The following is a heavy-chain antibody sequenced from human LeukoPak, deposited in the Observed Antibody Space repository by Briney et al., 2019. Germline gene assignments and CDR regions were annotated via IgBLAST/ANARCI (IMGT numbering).Heavy chain of an antibody. D-gene: IGHD1-26*01. Sequence: SETLSLTCTVSGGSISSYYWSWIRQPPGKGLEWIGYIYYSGSTNYNPSLKSRVTISVDTSKNQFSLKLSSVTAADTAVYYRARAVIGSTDAFDIWGQGTMVTVSS. CDR1: GGSISSYY. V-gene: IGHV4-59*01. CDR2: IYYSGST. J-gene: IGHJ3*02. CDR3: ARAVIGSTDAFDI.